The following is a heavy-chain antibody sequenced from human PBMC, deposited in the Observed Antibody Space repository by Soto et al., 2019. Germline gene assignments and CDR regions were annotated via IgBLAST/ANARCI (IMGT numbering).Heavy chain of an antibody. CDR1: GGTFSSYS. CDR3: AIEYSSSPPYYPIGY. Sequence: SVKVSCKASGGTFSSYSISWVRQAPGQGLEWMGGIIPIFGTANYAQKFQGRVTITADESTSTAYMELSSLRSEDTAVYYCAIEYSSSPPYYPIGYWGQGTLVTVPQ. CDR2: IIPIFGTA. V-gene: IGHV1-69*13. D-gene: IGHD6-6*01. J-gene: IGHJ4*02.